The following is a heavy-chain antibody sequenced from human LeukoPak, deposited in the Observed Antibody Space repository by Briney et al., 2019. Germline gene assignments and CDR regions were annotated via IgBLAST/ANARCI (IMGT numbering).Heavy chain of an antibody. J-gene: IGHJ4*02. CDR1: GYTFTIYD. CDR3: ARAADYVWGSYPTTLNDY. D-gene: IGHD3-16*02. CDR2: MNPNSGNT. V-gene: IGHV1-8*01. Sequence: AASVNVSRKASGYTFTIYDINWVRQATGQGLEWMGWMNPNSGNTGYAQKFQGRVTMTRNTSISTAYMELSSLRSEDTAVYYCARAADYVWGSYPTTLNDYWGQGTLVTVSS.